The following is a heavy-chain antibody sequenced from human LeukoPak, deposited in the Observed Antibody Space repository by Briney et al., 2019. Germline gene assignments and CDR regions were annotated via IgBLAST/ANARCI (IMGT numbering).Heavy chain of an antibody. D-gene: IGHD5-18*01. Sequence: GGSLRPSCAASGFTFSDYYMSWIRHAPGKGLEWVSYISSSGSTIYYADSVKGRFTISRDNAKNSLYLQMNSLRAEDTAVYYCARDQISVDTAISDYWGQGTLVTVSS. V-gene: IGHV3-11*01. CDR1: GFTFSDYY. CDR2: ISSSGSTI. CDR3: ARDQISVDTAISDY. J-gene: IGHJ4*02.